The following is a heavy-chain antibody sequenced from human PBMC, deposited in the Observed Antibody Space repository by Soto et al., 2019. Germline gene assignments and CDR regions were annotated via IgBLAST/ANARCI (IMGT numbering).Heavy chain of an antibody. D-gene: IGHD2-21*01. CDR2: INPNTGDA. CDR1: GYTFNAYY. CDR3: TRDRRAYCAGECPGGS. J-gene: IGHJ5*02. V-gene: IGHV1-2*02. Sequence: QVQLVQSGTEVKKPGASVKVSCKASGYTFNAYYIHWVRQAPGQGLEWMGWINPNTGDANYGQNFQGRVAMTWDTSTSTASMELSRLRSDDTAVYYCTRDRRAYCAGECPGGSWGQGTLVTVSS.